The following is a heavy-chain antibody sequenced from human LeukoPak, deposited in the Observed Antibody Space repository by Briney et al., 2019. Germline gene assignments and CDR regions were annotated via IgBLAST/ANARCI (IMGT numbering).Heavy chain of an antibody. CDR2: VSYDGDKE. CDR1: GFSFSIYD. V-gene: IGHV3-30*12. CDR3: ARLFAYSSSWYGVGYGMDV. Sequence: GGSLRLSCAASGFSFSIYDMYWVRQAPGKGLEWLAIVSYDGDKEYYADSVKGRFTISRDNAKNSLYLQMNSLRAEDTAVYYCARLFAYSSSWYGVGYGMDVWGQGTTVTVSS. J-gene: IGHJ6*02. D-gene: IGHD6-13*01.